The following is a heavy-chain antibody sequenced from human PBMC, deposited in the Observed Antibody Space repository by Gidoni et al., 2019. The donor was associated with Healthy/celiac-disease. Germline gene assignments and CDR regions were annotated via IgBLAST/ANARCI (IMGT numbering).Heavy chain of an antibody. Sequence: EVQLVESGGGLVQPGRSLRLSCAASGFTFDDYAMHWVRQAPGKGLEWVSGISWNSGSIGYADSVKGRFTISRDNAKNSLYLQMNSLRAEDTALYYCAKDHMYSSSHYYYGMDVWGQGTTVTVSS. CDR3: AKDHMYSSSHYYYGMDV. D-gene: IGHD6-6*01. CDR1: GFTFDDYA. J-gene: IGHJ6*02. CDR2: ISWNSGSI. V-gene: IGHV3-9*01.